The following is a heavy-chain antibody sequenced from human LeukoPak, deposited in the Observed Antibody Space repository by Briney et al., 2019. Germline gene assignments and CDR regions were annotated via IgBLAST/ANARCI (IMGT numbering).Heavy chain of an antibody. CDR1: GYTFTSYF. CDR2: INPSGGRT. V-gene: IGHV1-46*01. CDR3: ARAGYDSSGYYSY. Sequence: ASVKVSCKASGYTFTSYFMHWVRQAPGQGLEWMGLINPSGGRTNYAQKFQGRVTMTRDTSTSTVYMELSSLRSEDTAVYYCARAGYDSSGYYSYWGQGTLVTVSS. D-gene: IGHD3-22*01. J-gene: IGHJ4*02.